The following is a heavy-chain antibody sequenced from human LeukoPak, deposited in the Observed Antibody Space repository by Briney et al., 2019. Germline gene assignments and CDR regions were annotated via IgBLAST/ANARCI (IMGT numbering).Heavy chain of an antibody. Sequence: SQTLSLTCTVSGGSISSGDYYWSWIRQPPRKGLEWIGYIYYSGSTYYNPSLKSRVTISVDTSKSQFSLKLSSVTAADTAVYYCARVMVGATSYFDYWGQGTLVTVSS. CDR1: GGSISSGDYY. J-gene: IGHJ4*02. CDR2: IYYSGST. CDR3: ARVMVGATSYFDY. D-gene: IGHD1-26*01. V-gene: IGHV4-30-4*01.